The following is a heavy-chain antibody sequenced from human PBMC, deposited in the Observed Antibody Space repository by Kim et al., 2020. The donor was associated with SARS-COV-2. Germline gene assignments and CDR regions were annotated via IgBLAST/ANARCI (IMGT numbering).Heavy chain of an antibody. Sequence: YARKFQGRVTITADESPSTAYMELSSLRSEDTAVYYCARAYSGSWYWFDPWGQGTLVTVSS. CDR3: ARAYSGSWYWFDP. J-gene: IGHJ5*02. V-gene: IGHV1-69*01. D-gene: IGHD6-6*01.